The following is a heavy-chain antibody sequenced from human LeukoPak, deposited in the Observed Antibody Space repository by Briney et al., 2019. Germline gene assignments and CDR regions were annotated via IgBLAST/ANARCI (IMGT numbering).Heavy chain of an antibody. V-gene: IGHV3-30*01. D-gene: IGHD1-26*01. CDR1: GFPFSGHA. Sequence: PGGSLRLSCTASGFPFSGHAMHWIRQAPGKGPEWLALISYDGRNEYYADSVKGRFTISRDNSKNTVCLQVNSLRPEDTAVYFCAREEEGELPDFWGQGTQVTVSS. J-gene: IGHJ4*02. CDR2: ISYDGRNE. CDR3: AREEEGELPDF.